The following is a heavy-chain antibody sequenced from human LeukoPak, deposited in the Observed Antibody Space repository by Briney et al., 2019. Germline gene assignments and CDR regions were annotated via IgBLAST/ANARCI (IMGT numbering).Heavy chain of an antibody. J-gene: IGHJ4*02. CDR2: IYYSGGST. Sequence: SETLSLTCTVSGGSISSYYWSWIRQPPGKGLEWIGYIYYSGGSTNYNPSLKSRVTISADTSKNQFSLKLSSVTAADTAVYYCARDGDYWGQGTLVTVSS. CDR3: ARDGDY. V-gene: IGHV4-59*01. CDR1: GGSISSYY.